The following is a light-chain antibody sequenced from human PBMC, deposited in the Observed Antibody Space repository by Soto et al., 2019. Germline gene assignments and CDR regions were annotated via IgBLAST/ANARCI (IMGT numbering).Light chain of an antibody. CDR2: GVS. V-gene: IGKV3-15*01. J-gene: IGKJ4*01. CDR1: QSVAGN. CDR3: QQYNSWSGVT. Sequence: EIVMTQSPATLSVSPGETATLSCRASQSVAGNLAWYQQKPGQPPRLLIYGVSTRATGVPARFSGSGSETDFSLTISSLQIEDFATYHCQQYNSWSGVTFGGGTKVEIK.